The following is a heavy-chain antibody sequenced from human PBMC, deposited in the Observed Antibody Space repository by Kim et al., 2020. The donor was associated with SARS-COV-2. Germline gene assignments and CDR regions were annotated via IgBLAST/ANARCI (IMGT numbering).Heavy chain of an antibody. D-gene: IGHD2-21*02. V-gene: IGHV3-66*04. CDR1: GFSVSRYY. Sequence: GGSLRLSCAASGFSVSRYYMGWLRQAPGEGPEWVSTIFAGGETYYTASVKGRFTISRDNSKNTLSLHMNSLRAEDTAVYYCARQYGTVTATFGYWGQGTLVTVSS. CDR3: ARQYGTVTATFGY. CDR2: IFAGGET. J-gene: IGHJ4*02.